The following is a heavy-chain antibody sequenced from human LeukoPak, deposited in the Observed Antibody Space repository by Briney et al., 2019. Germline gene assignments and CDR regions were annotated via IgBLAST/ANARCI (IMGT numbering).Heavy chain of an antibody. V-gene: IGHV3-23*01. Sequence: GGSLRLSCAASGFTFSSHGMNWVRQAPGKGLEWVSGISGSGGYTYYADSVKGRFTISRDNSKNTLYLQMNSLRAEDTAVYFCAKAGFSSSWSKPDNWFDPWGQGTLVTVSS. CDR3: AKAGFSSSWSKPDNWFDP. D-gene: IGHD6-13*01. CDR1: GFTFSSHG. CDR2: ISGSGGYT. J-gene: IGHJ5*02.